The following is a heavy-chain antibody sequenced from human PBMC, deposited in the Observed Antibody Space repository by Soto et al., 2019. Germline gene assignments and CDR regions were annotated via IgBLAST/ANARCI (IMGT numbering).Heavy chain of an antibody. D-gene: IGHD6-6*01. CDR2: IYWDDDK. V-gene: IGHV2-5*02. Sequence: SGPTLVNPTQTLTLTCTFSGFSLSTSGVGVGWIRQPPGKALEWLALIYWDDDKRYSPSLKSRLTITKDTSKNQVVLTMTNMDPVDTATYYCAHSSGSSPSLYYYYYYMDVWGKGTTVTVSS. CDR3: AHSSGSSPSLYYYYYYMDV. CDR1: GFSLSTSGVG. J-gene: IGHJ6*03.